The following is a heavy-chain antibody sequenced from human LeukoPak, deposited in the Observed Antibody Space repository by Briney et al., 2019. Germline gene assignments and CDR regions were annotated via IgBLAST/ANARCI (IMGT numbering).Heavy chain of an antibody. Sequence: ASVKVSFKASGYTFTSYGISWVRQAPGQGLEWMGWISAYNGNTNYAQKLQGRVTMTTDTSTSTAYMELRSLRSDDTAVYYCARDGRYYYDSSGYYDAFDIWGQGTMVTVSS. V-gene: IGHV1-18*01. J-gene: IGHJ3*02. CDR1: GYTFTSYG. D-gene: IGHD3-22*01. CDR3: ARDGRYYYDSSGYYDAFDI. CDR2: ISAYNGNT.